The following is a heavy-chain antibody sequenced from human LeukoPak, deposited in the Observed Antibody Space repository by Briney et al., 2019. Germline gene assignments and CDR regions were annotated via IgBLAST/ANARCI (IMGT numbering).Heavy chain of an antibody. D-gene: IGHD3-10*01. CDR1: GHTFSIYG. CDR3: AKDSLLWFGELFPYYMDV. J-gene: IGHJ6*03. CDR2: ISGSGGST. Sequence: GGSLTLFCAASGHTFSIYGMIWVRQAPGRGLVWVSAISGSGGSTYYADSVKGRFTISRDNSKNTLYLQMNSLRAEDTAVYYCAKDSLLWFGELFPYYMDVWGKGTTVTISS. V-gene: IGHV3-23*01.